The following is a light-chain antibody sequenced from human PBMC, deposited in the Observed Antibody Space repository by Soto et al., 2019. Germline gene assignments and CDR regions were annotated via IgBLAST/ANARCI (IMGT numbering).Light chain of an antibody. V-gene: IGKV3-15*01. CDR3: QQHSSWPLT. J-gene: IGKJ4*01. Sequence: EIVMTQSPATLSVSPGESVTLSCRASQSIRSNYLAWYQQKPGQAPRLLIYGASTRATGFPARFSGGGSGTEFTLTISSLQSEDLAVYYCQQHSSWPLTFGGGTKVEIK. CDR2: GAS. CDR1: QSIRSN.